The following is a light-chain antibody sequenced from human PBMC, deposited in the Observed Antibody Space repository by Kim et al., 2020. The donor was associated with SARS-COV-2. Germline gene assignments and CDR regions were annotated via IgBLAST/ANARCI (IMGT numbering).Light chain of an antibody. J-gene: IGLJ3*02. V-gene: IGLV4-69*01. CDR2: LNSDGSH. Sequence: SVKLACTLSSGHSNYAITWHQQQPEKGPRYLMKLNSDGSHNKGDGIPDRFSGSSSGAERYLTISSLQSEDEADYYCQSWATGIQVFGGGTQLTVL. CDR1: SGHSNYA. CDR3: QSWATGIQV.